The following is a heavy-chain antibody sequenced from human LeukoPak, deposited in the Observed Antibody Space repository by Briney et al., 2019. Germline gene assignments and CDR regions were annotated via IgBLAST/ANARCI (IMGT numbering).Heavy chain of an antibody. Sequence: GSLRLSCAASGLTFRNYWMSWIRQPPGKGLEWIGEINHSGSTNYNPSLKSRVTISVDTSKNQFSLKLSSMTAADTAVYYCARGRRGDLGYWGQGTLVTVSS. CDR2: INHSGST. CDR3: ARGRRGDLGY. V-gene: IGHV4-34*01. J-gene: IGHJ4*02. D-gene: IGHD2-21*02. CDR1: GLTFRNYW.